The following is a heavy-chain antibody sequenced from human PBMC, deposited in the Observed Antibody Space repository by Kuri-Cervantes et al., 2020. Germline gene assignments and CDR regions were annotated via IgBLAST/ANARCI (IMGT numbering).Heavy chain of an antibody. CDR3: ARDRGLLWFRELWY. CDR2: ISYDGSNK. Sequence: GESLKISCAASGFTFSSYAMHWVRQAPGKGLEWVAVISYDGSNKYYADSVKGRLTLSRDNSKNTLYLQMNSLRAEDTAVYYCARDRGLLWFRELWYWGQGTLVTVSS. J-gene: IGHJ4*02. D-gene: IGHD3-10*01. CDR1: GFTFSSYA. V-gene: IGHV3-30*01.